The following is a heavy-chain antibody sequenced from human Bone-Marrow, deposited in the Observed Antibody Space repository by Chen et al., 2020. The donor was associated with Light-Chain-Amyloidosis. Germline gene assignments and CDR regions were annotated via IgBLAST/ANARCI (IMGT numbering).Heavy chain of an antibody. CDR1: GGSFSGYY. CDR2: INHSGST. D-gene: IGHD2-15*01. CDR3: ARGRCGGGSCYTYYYYYGMDV. J-gene: IGHJ6*02. Sequence: QVQLQQWGAGLLKPSETLSLTCAVYGGSFSGYYWSWIRQPPGKGLEGIGEINHSGSTNYNPSLKSRVTISVDTSKNQFSLKLSSVTAADTAVYYCARGRCGGGSCYTYYYYYGMDVWGQGTTVTVSS. V-gene: IGHV4-34*01.